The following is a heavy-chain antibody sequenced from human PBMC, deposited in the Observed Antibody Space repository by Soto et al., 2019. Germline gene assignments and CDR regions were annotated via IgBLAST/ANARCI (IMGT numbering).Heavy chain of an antibody. V-gene: IGHV4-34*01. CDR2: INHSGST. CDR3: ARGPPRVSGIAVADHFDY. J-gene: IGHJ4*02. CDR1: GGSFSGYY. D-gene: IGHD6-19*01. Sequence: PSETLSLTCAVYGGSFSGYYWSWIRQPPGKGLEWIGEINHSGSTNYNPSLKSRVTISVDTSKNQFSLKLSSVTAADTAVYYCARGPPRVSGIAVADHFDYWGQGTLVTVSS.